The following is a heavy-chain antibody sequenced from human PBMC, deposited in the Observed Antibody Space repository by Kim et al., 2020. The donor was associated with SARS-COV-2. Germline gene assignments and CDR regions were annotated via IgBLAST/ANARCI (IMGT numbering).Heavy chain of an antibody. CDR3: ARISSSWLYWYFDL. Sequence: TPSLTSRVTISVATSKNQFSLKLSSVTAAATAVYYCARISSSWLYWYFDLWGRGTLVTVSS. V-gene: IGHV4-4*09. D-gene: IGHD6-13*01. J-gene: IGHJ2*01.